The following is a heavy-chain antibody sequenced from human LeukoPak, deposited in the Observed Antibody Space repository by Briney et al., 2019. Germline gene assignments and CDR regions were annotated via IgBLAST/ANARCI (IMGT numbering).Heavy chain of an antibody. CDR3: ATGASKVTTDFANY. J-gene: IGHJ4*02. CDR2: IDPSDSYT. D-gene: IGHD4-17*01. V-gene: IGHV5-10-1*01. CDR1: GYSFTNYW. Sequence: GESLKISCKGSGYSFTNYWISWVRQMPGKGLEWMGRIDPSDSYTKYSPSFEGHVTISVDKAISTAFLQWNSLKASDSAMYYCATGASKVTTDFANYWGQGTQVAVSS.